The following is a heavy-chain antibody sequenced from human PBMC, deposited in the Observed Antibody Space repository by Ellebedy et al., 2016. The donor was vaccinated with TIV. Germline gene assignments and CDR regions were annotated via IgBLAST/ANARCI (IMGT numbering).Heavy chain of an antibody. CDR2: INHSGST. CDR1: GGSFSGYY. Sequence: SETLSLTXAVYGGSFSGYYWTWIRQPPGKGLEWIGQINHSGSTYYNPSLKSRVTISVDTSKNQFSLKLSSVTAADTAVYYCARGDYYGSGSSVRPNWFDPWGQGTLVTVSS. V-gene: IGHV4-34*01. CDR3: ARGDYYGSGSSVRPNWFDP. D-gene: IGHD3-10*01. J-gene: IGHJ5*02.